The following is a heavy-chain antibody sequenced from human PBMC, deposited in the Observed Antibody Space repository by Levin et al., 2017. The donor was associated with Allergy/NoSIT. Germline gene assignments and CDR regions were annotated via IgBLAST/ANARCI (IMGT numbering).Heavy chain of an antibody. Sequence: PSETLSLTCTVSGGSISSYYWSWVRQSPGKGLEWIGYFYYDGTTNYSPSLKTRVTISGDTSKNQLSLKVNSVTAADTAVYYCARDRTLRSGGTTYYYGMDVWGQGTTVTVSS. CDR2: FYYDGTT. CDR1: GGSISSYY. CDR3: ARDRTLRSGGTTYYYGMDV. V-gene: IGHV4-59*01. D-gene: IGHD2-15*01. J-gene: IGHJ6*02.